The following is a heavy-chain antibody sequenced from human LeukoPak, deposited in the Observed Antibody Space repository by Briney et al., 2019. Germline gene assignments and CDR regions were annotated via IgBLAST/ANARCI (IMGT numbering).Heavy chain of an antibody. CDR1: GFTFSRYT. V-gene: IGHV3-21*04. J-gene: IGHJ3*02. CDR2: ISSSGSDT. CDR3: ARDSVDI. Sequence: GGSLRLSCAASGFTFSRYTMNWVRQAPGKGLEWVSSISSSGSDTYHADSVKGRFTISRDNAKNSLYLQMNSLRAEDTAVYYCARDSVDIWGQGTMVTVSS.